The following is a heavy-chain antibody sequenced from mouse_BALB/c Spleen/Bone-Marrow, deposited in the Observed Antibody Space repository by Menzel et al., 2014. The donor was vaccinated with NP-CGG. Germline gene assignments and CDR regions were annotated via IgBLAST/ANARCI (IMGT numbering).Heavy chain of an antibody. V-gene: IGHV1-63*02. D-gene: IGHD2-1*01. J-gene: IGHJ2*01. Sequence: QVQRVESGAELVRPGTSVKMSCKAAGYSFTNFWIGWVKQRPGHGLEWIGDIYPKNDDANYNEKFKGRATLTVDTSSSTAYMQLSGLTSEDSAIYYCTRHYGNYDYWGQGSTLTVSS. CDR1: GYSFTNFW. CDR2: IYPKNDDA. CDR3: TRHYGNYDY.